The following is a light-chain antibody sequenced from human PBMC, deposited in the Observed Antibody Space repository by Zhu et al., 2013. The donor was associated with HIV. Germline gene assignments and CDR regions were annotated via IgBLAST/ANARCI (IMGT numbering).Light chain of an antibody. CDR2: GAS. J-gene: IGKJ3*01. Sequence: EIVMTQSPGTLSLSPGERGTLSCGASQTLNGNYLAWYQVKPGQGPRLLIHGASNRATGTPHRFSGSGSGTDFTLTISRLEPEDFATYYCQQYYDYPFTFGPGTQVSI. V-gene: IGKV3-20*01. CDR1: QTLNGNY. CDR3: QQYYDYPFT.